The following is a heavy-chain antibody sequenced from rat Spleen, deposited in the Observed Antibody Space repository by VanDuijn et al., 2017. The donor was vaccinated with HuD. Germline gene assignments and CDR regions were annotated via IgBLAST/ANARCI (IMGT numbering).Heavy chain of an antibody. J-gene: IGHJ2*01. Sequence: EVQLVESGGGLVQPGRSLKLSCAASGFTFNNYWMTWIRQAPGKGLEWVASISPSGGSTYYRDSVKGRFTISRDNAKSTLYLQMDSLRSEDTATYYCATGDNIGTARKGYFFDYWGQGVMVTVSS. CDR1: GFTFNNYW. D-gene: IGHD1-5*01. V-gene: IGHV5-19*01. CDR3: ATGDNIGTARKGYFFDY. CDR2: ISPSGGST.